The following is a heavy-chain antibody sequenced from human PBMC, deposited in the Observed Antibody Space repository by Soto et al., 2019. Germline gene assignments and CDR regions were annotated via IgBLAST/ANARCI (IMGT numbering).Heavy chain of an antibody. V-gene: IGHV4-30-4*01. CDR3: ARWWFGEFFDY. D-gene: IGHD3-10*01. J-gene: IGHJ4*02. CDR2: IYYSGST. Sequence: QVQLQESGPGLVKPSQTLSLTCTVSGGCISSGDYYWSWIRQLPGKGLEWIGYIYYSGSTYYNPSLKSRVTIAVDTSKNQFSLKLSSVTAADTAVYYCARWWFGEFFDYWGQGTLVTVSS. CDR1: GGCISSGDYY.